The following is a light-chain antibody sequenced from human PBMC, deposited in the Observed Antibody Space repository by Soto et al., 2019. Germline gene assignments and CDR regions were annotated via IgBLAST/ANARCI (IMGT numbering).Light chain of an antibody. CDR1: QRVSNNY. CDR2: GAS. Sequence: EIVLTQSPGTLSLSPGERATLSCRASQRVSNNYLAWYQQKPGQAPRLLIYGASSRATGIPDRFSGSGSGTDFTLTISRLEPEDFVVYYCQQYDTSPAVTFGPGTKVDIK. J-gene: IGKJ3*01. CDR3: QQYDTSPAVT. V-gene: IGKV3-20*01.